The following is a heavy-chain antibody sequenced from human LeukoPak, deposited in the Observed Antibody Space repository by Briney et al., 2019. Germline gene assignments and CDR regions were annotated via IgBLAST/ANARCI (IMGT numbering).Heavy chain of an antibody. CDR1: GGSISTYY. CDR2: VYYTGRT. V-gene: IGHV4-39*01. J-gene: IGHJ4*02. CDR3: ARRDNQLFNS. D-gene: IGHD1-1*01. Sequence: SETVSLTCTVSGGSISTYYWDWIRQPPGETLEWIGSVYYTGRTYYNSPLKSRVTISLDKAKNQFSLQLNSVTAADTAVYYCARRDNQLFNSWGQGILVTVSS.